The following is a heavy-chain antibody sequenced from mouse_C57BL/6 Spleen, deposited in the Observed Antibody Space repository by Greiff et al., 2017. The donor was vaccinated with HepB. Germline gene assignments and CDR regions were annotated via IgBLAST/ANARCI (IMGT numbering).Heavy chain of an antibody. Sequence: EVKVEESGPGLVKPSQSLSLTCSVTGYSITSGYYWNWIRQFPGNKLEWMGYISYDGSNNYNPSLKNRISITRDTSKNQFFLKLNSVTTEDTATYYCARDNYDYLDYWGQGTTLTVSS. CDR3: ARDNYDYLDY. J-gene: IGHJ2*01. CDR1: GYSITSGYY. D-gene: IGHD2-4*01. CDR2: ISYDGSN. V-gene: IGHV3-6*01.